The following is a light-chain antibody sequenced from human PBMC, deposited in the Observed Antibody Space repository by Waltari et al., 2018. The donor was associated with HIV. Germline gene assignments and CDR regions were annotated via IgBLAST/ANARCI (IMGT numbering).Light chain of an antibody. J-gene: IGKJ3*01. V-gene: IGKV1-39*01. CDR2: DAS. CDR3: QQSFSYPLT. Sequence: DIQITQSPSSLSASVGDSVTITFRASQTVNNKLNWYQQKPGEAPKVVIYDASTLESGVPSRFRGGGSRTDFTLTITSLQLDDVATYFCQQSFSYPLTFGPGTKVDI. CDR1: QTVNNK.